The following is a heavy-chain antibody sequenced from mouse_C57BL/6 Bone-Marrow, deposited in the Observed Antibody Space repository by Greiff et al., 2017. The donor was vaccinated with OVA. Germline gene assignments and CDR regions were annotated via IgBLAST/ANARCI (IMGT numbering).Heavy chain of an antibody. CDR1: GFSLTSYG. V-gene: IGHV2-5*01. J-gene: IGHJ4*01. CDR3: AKTNYSHYYAMDY. D-gene: IGHD2-12*01. CDR2: IWRGGST. Sequence: VKLMESGPGLVQPSQSLSITCTVSGFSLTSYGVHWVRQSPGKGLEWLGVIWRGGSTDYNAAFMSRLSITKDNCKSQVFFKMNSLQADDTAIYYCAKTNYSHYYAMDYWGQGTSVTVSS.